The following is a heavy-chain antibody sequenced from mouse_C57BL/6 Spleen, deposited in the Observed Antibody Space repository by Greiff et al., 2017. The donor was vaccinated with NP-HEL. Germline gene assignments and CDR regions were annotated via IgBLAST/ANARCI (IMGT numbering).Heavy chain of an antibody. V-gene: IGHV1-19*01. CDR3: ARGDYDGENYFDY. CDR1: GYTFTDYY. Sequence: EVQLQQSGPVLVKPGASVKMSCKASGYTFTDYYMNWVKQSHGKRLEWIGVINPYNGGTSYNQKFKGKATLTVNKSSSTAYMELNSLTSEDSAVYYCARGDYDGENYFDYWGQGTTLTVSS. CDR2: INPYNGGT. J-gene: IGHJ2*01. D-gene: IGHD2-4*01.